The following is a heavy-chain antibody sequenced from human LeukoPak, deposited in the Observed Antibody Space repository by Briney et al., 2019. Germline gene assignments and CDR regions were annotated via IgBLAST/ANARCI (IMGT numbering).Heavy chain of an antibody. CDR3: AREVPAADY. V-gene: IGHV3-30-3*01. CDR1: GFSFSDYA. D-gene: IGHD2-2*01. CDR2: ISYDGSNK. J-gene: IGHJ4*02. Sequence: GRSLRLSCAGSGFSFSDYAMHWVRQAPGKGLEWVAIISYDGSNKYYADSVKGRFTISRDNSKNTQYLQMNSLRAEDTAVYYCAREVPAADYWGQGTLVTVSS.